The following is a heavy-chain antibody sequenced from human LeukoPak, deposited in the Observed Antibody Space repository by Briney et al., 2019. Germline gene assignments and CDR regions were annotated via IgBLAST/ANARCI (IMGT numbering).Heavy chain of an antibody. J-gene: IGHJ6*02. D-gene: IGHD3-22*01. CDR3: AREAVNYYDSSGYYPVYGMDV. Sequence: PGGSLRLSCAASGFTFSSYWMSWVRQAPGKGLEWVANIKQDGSEKYYVDSVKGRFTISRDNAKNSLYLQMNSLRAEDTAVYYCAREAVNYYDSSGYYPVYGMDVWGQGTTVTVSS. V-gene: IGHV3-7*01. CDR1: GFTFSSYW. CDR2: IKQDGSEK.